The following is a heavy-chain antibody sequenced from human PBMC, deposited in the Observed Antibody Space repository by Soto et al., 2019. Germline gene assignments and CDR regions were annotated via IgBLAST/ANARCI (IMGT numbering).Heavy chain of an antibody. J-gene: IGHJ5*02. CDR1: GYTFTSYG. CDR2: INVYNGNK. V-gene: IGHV1-18*01. D-gene: IGHD2-2*01. Sequence: ASVKVSCKASGYTFTSYGISWVRQAPGQGLEWMGWINVYNGNKKYAQNLQGRVTMTTDTSTSTAYMELRSLRSDDTAVYYCARDFAVGLFDPWGKGTLDTVSS. CDR3: ARDFAVGLFDP.